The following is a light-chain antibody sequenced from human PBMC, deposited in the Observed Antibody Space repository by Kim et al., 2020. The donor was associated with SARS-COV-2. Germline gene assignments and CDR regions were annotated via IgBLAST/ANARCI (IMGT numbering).Light chain of an antibody. J-gene: IGKJ2*01. CDR2: GAS. CDR3: QYYGSSPFT. Sequence: FSPGEGATLSCRASQSVTSNFLAWYQQRPGQAPRLLIHGASSRATGIPDRFSGSGSGTDFTLTISRLEPEDFAVYYCQYYGSSPFTFGQGTKLEI. V-gene: IGKV3-20*01. CDR1: QSVTSNF.